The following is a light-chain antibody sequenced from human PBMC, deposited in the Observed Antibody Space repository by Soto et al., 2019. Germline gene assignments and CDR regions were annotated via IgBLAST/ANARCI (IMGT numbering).Light chain of an antibody. V-gene: IGLV2-18*02. CDR1: SSDVGTYNH. Sequence: QSVLTQPPSVSGSPGQSVTISCSGTSSDVGTYNHVSWYQQAPGTAPKVMIYEVSSRPSGVPDRFSGSKSGNTASLTISVLQPEDEADYYCYSFTTSNTYFFGAGTKLTVL. CDR3: YSFTTSNTYF. J-gene: IGLJ1*01. CDR2: EVS.